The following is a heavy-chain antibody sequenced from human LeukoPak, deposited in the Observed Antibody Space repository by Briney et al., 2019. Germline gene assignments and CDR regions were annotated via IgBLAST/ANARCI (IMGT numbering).Heavy chain of an antibody. D-gene: IGHD2-2*01. CDR1: GFTFSNAW. V-gene: IGHV3-15*01. CDR2: IKSKTDGGTT. Sequence: GGSLRLSCAASGFTFSNAWMSWVRQAPGKGLEWVGRIKSKTDGGTTDYAAPVKGRFTISRDDSKNALYLQMNSLKTEDTAVYYCTTVHLFCSSTSCYVDYWGQGTLVTVSS. CDR3: TTVHLFCSSTSCYVDY. J-gene: IGHJ4*02.